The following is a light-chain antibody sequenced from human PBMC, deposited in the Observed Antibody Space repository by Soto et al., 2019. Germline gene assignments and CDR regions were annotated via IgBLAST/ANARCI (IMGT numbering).Light chain of an antibody. CDR2: EVS. CDR1: SSDVGGYNY. Sequence: QSALTQPASVSGSPGQSITISCTGTSSDVGGYNYVSWYQQHPGKAPKLMIYEVSNRPSGVSNRFSGSKSGNTASLSISGLQAEDEADYYCSSYTGSYTLMFGGGTKLTVL. CDR3: SSYTGSYTLM. V-gene: IGLV2-14*01. J-gene: IGLJ3*02.